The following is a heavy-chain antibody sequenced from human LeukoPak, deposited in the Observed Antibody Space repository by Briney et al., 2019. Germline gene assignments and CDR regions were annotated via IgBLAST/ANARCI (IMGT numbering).Heavy chain of an antibody. CDR1: GFTFSDYY. Sequence: GGSLRLSCAASGFTFSDYYMSWIRQAPGKGLEWVSYISSSGSTIYYADSVKGRFAISRDNAKNSLYLQMNSLRAEDTAVYYCAPGNWNDWSFDYWGQGTLVTVSS. J-gene: IGHJ4*02. D-gene: IGHD1-1*01. CDR3: APGNWNDWSFDY. CDR2: ISSSGSTI. V-gene: IGHV3-11*01.